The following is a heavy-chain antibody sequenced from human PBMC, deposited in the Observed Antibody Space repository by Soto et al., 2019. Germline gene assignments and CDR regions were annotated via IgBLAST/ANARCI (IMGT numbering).Heavy chain of an antibody. CDR1: GYTFTSYA. CDR2: INAGDGVT. CDR3: ARGDAGTDFDY. Sequence: QVQLVQSGAEVKKPGASVKVSCKASGYTFTSYAIHWVRQAPGQRLEWMGWINAGDGVTKYSQKFQGRVTITWETSASTAYMELSSLRSEDTAVFYCARGDAGTDFDYWGQGTLVTVSS. D-gene: IGHD3-10*01. V-gene: IGHV1-3*01. J-gene: IGHJ4*02.